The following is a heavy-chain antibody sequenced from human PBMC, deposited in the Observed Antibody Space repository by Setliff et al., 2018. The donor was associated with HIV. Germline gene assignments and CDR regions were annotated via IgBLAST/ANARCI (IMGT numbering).Heavy chain of an antibody. CDR2: VWDDDT. V-gene: IGHV3-30*12. D-gene: IGHD3-3*01. CDR3: ATLRVDYFDY. Sequence: GGSLRLSCAASGFTFSNYGMHWVRQAPGKGLEWVAAVWDDDTYYTNSVKGRFTISRDNSRNTLFLQMDSLRAEDTAIYYCATLRVDYFDYWGQGTLVTVSS. J-gene: IGHJ4*02. CDR1: GFTFSNYG.